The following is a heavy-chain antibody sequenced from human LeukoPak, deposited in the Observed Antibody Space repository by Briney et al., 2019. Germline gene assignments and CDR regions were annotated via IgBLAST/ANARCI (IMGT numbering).Heavy chain of an antibody. V-gene: IGHV1-69*13. CDR3: ARNDGDYEDYYYGMDV. Sequence: SVKVSCKASGGTFSSYAISWVRQAPGQGLEWMGGIIPIFGTANYAQKFQGRVTITADESTSTAYMELSSLRSEDTAVYYCARNDGDYEDYYYGMDVWGQGTTVTVSS. J-gene: IGHJ6*02. CDR1: GGTFSSYA. D-gene: IGHD4-17*01. CDR2: IIPIFGTA.